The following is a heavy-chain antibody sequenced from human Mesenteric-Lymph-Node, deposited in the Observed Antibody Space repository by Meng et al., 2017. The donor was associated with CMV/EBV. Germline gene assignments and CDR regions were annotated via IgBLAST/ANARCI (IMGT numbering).Heavy chain of an antibody. J-gene: IGHJ3*02. CDR2: IYYSGST. CDR3: ARGRCSSTSCYPPPAAFDI. CDR1: GGSISSYY. V-gene: IGHV4-59*01. D-gene: IGHD2-2*01. Sequence: GSLRLSCTVSGGSISSYYRSWIRQPPGKGLEWIGYIYYSGSTNYNPSLKSRVTISVDTSKNQFSLKLSSVTAADTAVYYCARGRCSSTSCYPPPAAFDIWGQGTMVTVSS.